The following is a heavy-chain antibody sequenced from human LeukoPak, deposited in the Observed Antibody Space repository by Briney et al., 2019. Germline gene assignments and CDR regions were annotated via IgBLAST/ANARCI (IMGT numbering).Heavy chain of an antibody. Sequence: GGSLRLSCAASGFTFSNYAMTWVRQAPGKGLEWVSGISGSGGSTYYVDSVKGRFTISRDNSKNTLYLQMNSLREEDTALYFCAKNGGGQCYSHLDSWGQGNLVTVSS. CDR1: GFTFSNYA. D-gene: IGHD2-21*01. J-gene: IGHJ5*01. CDR2: ISGSGGST. CDR3: AKNGGGQCYSHLDS. V-gene: IGHV3-23*01.